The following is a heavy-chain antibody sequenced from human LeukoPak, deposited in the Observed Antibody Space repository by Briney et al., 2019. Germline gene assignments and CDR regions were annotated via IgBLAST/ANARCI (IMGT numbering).Heavy chain of an antibody. D-gene: IGHD4-17*01. CDR2: ISSSGSNI. V-gene: IGHV3-21*01. CDR1: HFTFSSYT. CDR3: ATRVTTFLQ. J-gene: IGHJ4*02. Sequence: GGSLRLSCVGSHFTFSSYTLNWVRQAPGKGLEWLSSISSSGSNIYYADSVKGRFTISRDNAKTSLFLQMNSLRAEDSAVYYCATRVTTFLQWGQGTLVTVSS.